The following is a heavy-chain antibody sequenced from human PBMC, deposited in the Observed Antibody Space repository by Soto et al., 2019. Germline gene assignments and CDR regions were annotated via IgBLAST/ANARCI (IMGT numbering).Heavy chain of an antibody. J-gene: IGHJ4*02. Sequence: PSETLSLTCNVSGGSISTNYWSWIRLPAGKGLEWIGHIHSSGSTNYNPSLKSRVTMSVDTSKNQFSLKLGSVTAADTAVYYCARGGSGYRFAYWGQGTLVTVSS. V-gene: IGHV4-4*07. D-gene: IGHD3-22*01. CDR3: ARGGSGYRFAY. CDR2: IHSSGST. CDR1: GGSISTNY.